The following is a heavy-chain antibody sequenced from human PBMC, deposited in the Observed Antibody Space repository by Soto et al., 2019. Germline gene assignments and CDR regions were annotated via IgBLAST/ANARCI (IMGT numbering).Heavy chain of an antibody. CDR1: GFSLTTSGVG. J-gene: IGHJ4*02. D-gene: IGHD3-10*01. Sequence: QITLKESGPTLVKPTQTLTLTCTFSGFSLTTSGVGVGWIRQPPGKALEWLTLIYWDDDKRYSPSLKSRLTLTKDTSKNPVVPSMLNMAPVDTGTSYRARDSVAWFGRDYWGQATLATVSS. CDR2: IYWDDDK. CDR3: ARDSVAWFGRDY. V-gene: IGHV2-5*02.